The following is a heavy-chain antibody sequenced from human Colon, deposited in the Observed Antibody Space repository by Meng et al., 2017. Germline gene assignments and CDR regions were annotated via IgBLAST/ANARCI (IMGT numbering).Heavy chain of an antibody. D-gene: IGHD3-10*01. V-gene: IGHV4-61*02. CDR1: GGSINSGSYY. Sequence: QVQLQASGPGLVKPSQTLSLTCNVSGGSINSGSYYWIWIRQPAGKGLEWIGHMYNTESTNYNPSLKSRVTISVDTSKNQFSLKLNSVTAADTAVYYCARGMLYGSGRYRFDPWGQGTLVTVSS. CDR3: ARGMLYGSGRYRFDP. J-gene: IGHJ5*02. CDR2: MYNTEST.